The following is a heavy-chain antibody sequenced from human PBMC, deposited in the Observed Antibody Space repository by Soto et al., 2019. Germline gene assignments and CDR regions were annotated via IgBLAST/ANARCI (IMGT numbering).Heavy chain of an antibody. CDR1: GGSISSGDDY. CDR2: IYYSGTT. CDR3: GRGSMITSYWRD. V-gene: IGHV4-30-4*01. J-gene: IGHJ4*02. Sequence: QVQLQESGPGLVKPSQTLSLTCTVSGGSISSGDDYWSWIRQPPGKGLEWIGYIYYSGTTYYNPSLKSRVTISIDTSKKQFSLKLSSVTAADTAVYYCGRGSMITSYWRDWGQGTLVTVSS. D-gene: IGHD3-16*01.